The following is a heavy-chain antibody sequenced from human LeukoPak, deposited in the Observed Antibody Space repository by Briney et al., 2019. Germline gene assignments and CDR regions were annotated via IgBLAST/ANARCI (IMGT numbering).Heavy chain of an antibody. V-gene: IGHV3-23*01. J-gene: IGHJ3*02. CDR2: ILHNGDST. CDR3: ARLSSLAFDI. D-gene: IGHD3-16*02. Sequence: PGGSLRLSCAASGFTCSTYVMSWVRQAPGKGLEWLSLILHNGDSTYYADSVKGRFTISRDNSKNTLYLQMNSLQAEDTAVYYCARLSSLAFDIWGQGTMVTVSS. CDR1: GFTCSTYV.